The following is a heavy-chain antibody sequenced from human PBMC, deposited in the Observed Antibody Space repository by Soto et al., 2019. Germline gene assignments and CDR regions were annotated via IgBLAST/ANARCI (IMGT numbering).Heavy chain of an antibody. CDR3: ARDQGRYYDSSGYDY. D-gene: IGHD3-22*01. Sequence: QVPLVQSGAEVKKPGASVKVSCKASGYTFTSYAMHWVRQAPGQRLEWMGWINAGNGNTKYSQKFQGRVTITRDTSASTAYMELSSLRSEDTAVYYCARDQGRYYDSSGYDYWGQGTLVTVSS. CDR1: GYTFTSYA. CDR2: INAGNGNT. J-gene: IGHJ4*02. V-gene: IGHV1-3*01.